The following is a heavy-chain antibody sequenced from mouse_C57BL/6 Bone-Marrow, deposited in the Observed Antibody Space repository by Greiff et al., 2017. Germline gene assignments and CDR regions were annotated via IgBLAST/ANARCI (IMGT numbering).Heavy chain of an antibody. D-gene: IGHD1-1*01. J-gene: IGHJ1*03. CDR3: ARWVYYYGSRYFAD. Sequence: QVQLKESGAQLVRPGTSVKVSCKASGYAFTNYLIAWVKQRPGQGLEWIGVINPGSGGTNYNEKFKGKATLTADKSSSTAYMQLSSLTSEDSAVYFCARWVYYYGSRYFADGGTGTTVTVSS. CDR1: GYAFTNYL. V-gene: IGHV1-54*01. CDR2: INPGSGGT.